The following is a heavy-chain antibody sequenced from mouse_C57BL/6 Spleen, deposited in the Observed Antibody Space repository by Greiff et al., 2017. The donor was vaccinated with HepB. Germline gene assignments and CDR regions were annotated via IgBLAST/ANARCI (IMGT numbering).Heavy chain of an antibody. CDR2: IYPGDGDT. J-gene: IGHJ4*01. CDR3: ARWVKDYYAMDY. D-gene: IGHD1-3*01. V-gene: IGHV1-82*01. Sequence: QVQLKESGPELVKPGASVKISCKASGYAFSSSWMNWVKQRPGKGLEWIGRIYPGDGDTNYNGKFKGKATLTADKSSSTAYMQLSSLTSEDSAVYFCARWVKDYYAMDYWGQGTSVTVSS. CDR1: GYAFSSSW.